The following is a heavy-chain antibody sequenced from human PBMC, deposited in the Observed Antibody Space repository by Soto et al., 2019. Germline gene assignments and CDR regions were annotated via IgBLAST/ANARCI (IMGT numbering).Heavy chain of an antibody. D-gene: IGHD3-3*01. J-gene: IGHJ4*02. Sequence: ASVKVSCKASGYTFTSYDINWVRQATGQGLEWMGWMNPNSGNTGYAQKFQGRVTMTRNTSISTAYMELSSLRSEDTAVYYCARFLEWLSGLDYWGKGTLVTVSS. CDR2: MNPNSGNT. CDR3: ARFLEWLSGLDY. CDR1: GYTFTSYD. V-gene: IGHV1-8*01.